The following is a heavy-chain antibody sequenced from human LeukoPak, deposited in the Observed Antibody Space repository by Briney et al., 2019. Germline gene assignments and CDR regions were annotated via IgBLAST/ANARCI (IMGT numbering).Heavy chain of an antibody. D-gene: IGHD3-3*01. CDR2: MNPNSGNT. Sequence: GASVKVSCKAPGYTFTSYDINWVRQATGQGLERMGWMNPNSGNTGYAQKFQGRVTMTRNTSISTAYMELSSLRSEDTAVYYCARSITIFGVVSHDAFDIWGQGTMATVSS. J-gene: IGHJ3*02. CDR3: ARSITIFGVVSHDAFDI. CDR1: GYTFTSYD. V-gene: IGHV1-8*01.